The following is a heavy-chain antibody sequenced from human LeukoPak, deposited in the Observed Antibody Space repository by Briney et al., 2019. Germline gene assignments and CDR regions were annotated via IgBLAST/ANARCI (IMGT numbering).Heavy chain of an antibody. CDR1: GGSLSSGGYY. Sequence: SETLSLTCTVSGGSLSSGGYYWSWIRQHPGKGLEWIGYIYYSGSTYYNPSLKSRVTISVDTSKNQFSLKLSSVTAADTAVYYCARSITPGGTAFDYWGQGTLVTVSS. CDR2: IYYSGST. CDR3: ARSITPGGTAFDY. D-gene: IGHD1-26*01. V-gene: IGHV4-31*03. J-gene: IGHJ4*02.